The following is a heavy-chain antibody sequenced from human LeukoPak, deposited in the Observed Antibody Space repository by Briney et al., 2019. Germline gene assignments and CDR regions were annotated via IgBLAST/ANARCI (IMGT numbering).Heavy chain of an antibody. V-gene: IGHV3-33*01. CDR3: ARGRDYGDFEIDY. D-gene: IGHD4-17*01. CDR2: IWYDGSNK. Sequence: GRSLRLSCAASGFTFSSYGMHWVRQAPGKGLEWVAVIWYDGSNKYYIDSVKGRFTISRDNSKNTLYMQMNSLRAEDTAVYYCARGRDYGDFEIDYWGQGTLVTVSS. CDR1: GFTFSSYG. J-gene: IGHJ4*02.